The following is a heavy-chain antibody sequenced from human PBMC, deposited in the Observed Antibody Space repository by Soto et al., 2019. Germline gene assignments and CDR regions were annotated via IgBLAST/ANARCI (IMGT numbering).Heavy chain of an antibody. V-gene: IGHV3-30-3*01. CDR2: ISYDGSNK. CDR3: ARDHPWLDTTGYSSSWYFYYFDY. Sequence: QVQLVESGGGVVQPGRSLRLSCAASGFTFSSYAMHCVRQAPGKGLEWVAVISYDGSNKYYADSVKGRFTISRDNSKNTLYLQMNSLRAEDTAVYYCARDHPWLDTTGYSSSWYFYYFDYWGQGTLVTVSS. J-gene: IGHJ4*02. D-gene: IGHD6-13*01. CDR1: GFTFSSYA.